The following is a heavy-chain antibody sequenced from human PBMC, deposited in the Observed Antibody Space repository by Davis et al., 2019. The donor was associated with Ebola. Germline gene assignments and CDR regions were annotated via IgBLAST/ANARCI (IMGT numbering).Heavy chain of an antibody. CDR1: GGDFSSFA. V-gene: IGHV1-69*13. J-gene: IGHJ6*03. D-gene: IGHD3-16*01. CDR2: IIPFFATA. CDR3: ARASYPPRGARPYHYYYYMDV. Sequence: SVKVSCKASGGDFSSFAISWVRQAPGQGLEWMGGIIPFFATANYAQKFQGRVTITADESPSTAYMELSSLRSEDTAVYYCARASYPPRGARPYHYYYYMDVWGKGTTVTVS.